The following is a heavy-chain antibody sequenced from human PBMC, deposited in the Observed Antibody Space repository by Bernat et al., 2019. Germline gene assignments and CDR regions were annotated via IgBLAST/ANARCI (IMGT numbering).Heavy chain of an antibody. V-gene: IGHV1-69*04. D-gene: IGHD7-27*01. J-gene: IGHJ3*02. CDR3: ASPGGANWGSERAFDI. Sequence: QVQLVQSGAEVKKPGSSVKVSCKASGGTFSSYAISWVRQAPGQGPEWMGRIIPILGIANYAQKFQGRVTITADKSTSTAYMELSSLRSEDTAVYYCASPGGANWGSERAFDIWGQGTMVTVSS. CDR2: IIPILGIA. CDR1: GGTFSSYA.